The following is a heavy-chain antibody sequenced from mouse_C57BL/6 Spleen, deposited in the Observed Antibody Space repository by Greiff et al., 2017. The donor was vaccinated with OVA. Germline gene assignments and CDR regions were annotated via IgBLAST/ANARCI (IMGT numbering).Heavy chain of an antibody. CDR1: GFTFTDYY. CDR2: IRNKANGYTT. CDR3: ARGPYNWDVRGEAYYLDY. J-gene: IGHJ2*01. D-gene: IGHD4-1*01. V-gene: IGHV7-3*01. Sequence: EVMLVESGGGLVQPGGSLSLSCAASGFTFTDYYMSWVRQPPGKALEWLGFIRNKANGYTTEYSASVKGRFTISRDNSQSILYLQMNALRAEDSATYYCARGPYNWDVRGEAYYLDYWGQGTTLTVSS.